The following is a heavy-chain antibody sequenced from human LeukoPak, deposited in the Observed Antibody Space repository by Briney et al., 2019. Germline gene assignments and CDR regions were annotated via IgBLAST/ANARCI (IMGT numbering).Heavy chain of an antibody. J-gene: IGHJ5*02. CDR3: ARDKATDTHPSRLAKVIPGKGAAGKGEDWFDP. CDR2: INPNSGGT. V-gene: IGHV1-2*02. D-gene: IGHD6-13*01. CDR1: GYTFTGYY. Sequence: ASVKVSCKASGYTFTGYYMHWVRQAPGQGLEWMGWINPNSGGTNYAQKFQGRVTMTRDTSISTAYMELSRLRSDDTAVYYCARDKATDTHPSRLAKVIPGKGAAGKGEDWFDPWGQGTLVTVSS.